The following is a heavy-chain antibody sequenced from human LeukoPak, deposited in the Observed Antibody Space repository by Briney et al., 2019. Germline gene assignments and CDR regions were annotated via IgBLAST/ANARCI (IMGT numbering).Heavy chain of an antibody. CDR1: GGSISSSSYY. CDR2: IYYSGST. D-gene: IGHD6-6*01. J-gene: IGHJ4*02. CDR3: ARSYSSSSALSFDY. V-gene: IGHV4-39*01. Sequence: MSSETLSLTCTVSGGSISSSSYYWGWIRQPPGKGLEWIGSIYYSGSTYYNPSLKSRVTISVDTSKNQFSLKLSSVTAADTAVYYCARSYSSSSALSFDYWGQGTLVTVSS.